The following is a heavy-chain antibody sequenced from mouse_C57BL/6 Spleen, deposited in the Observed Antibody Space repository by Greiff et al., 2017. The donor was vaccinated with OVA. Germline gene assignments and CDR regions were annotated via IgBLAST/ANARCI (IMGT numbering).Heavy chain of an antibody. CDR1: GYSFTGYY. V-gene: IGHV1-42*01. D-gene: IGHD1-1*01. Sequence: VQLQQSGPELVKPGASVKISCKASGYSFTGYYMNWVKQSPEKSLEWIGEINPSTGGTTYNQKFKAKATLTVDKSSSTAYMQLKSLTSEDSAVYYCARALNYYGSSYRWYFDVWGTGTTVTVSS. J-gene: IGHJ1*03. CDR2: INPSTGGT. CDR3: ARALNYYGSSYRWYFDV.